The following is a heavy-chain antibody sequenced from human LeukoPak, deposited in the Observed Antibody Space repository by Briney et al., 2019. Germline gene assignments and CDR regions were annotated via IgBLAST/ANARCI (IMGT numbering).Heavy chain of an antibody. J-gene: IGHJ4*02. CDR3: ARDLGITADGNYFGY. Sequence: PGGSLRLSCAASGFTFSDYGMHWVRQAPGKGLEWVAVIWYDGSDKYYADSVEGRFTVSRDNSKYTLNLQMNSLRAEDTAVYYCARDLGITADGNYFGYWGQGTLVTVSS. D-gene: IGHD6-13*01. V-gene: IGHV3-33*01. CDR2: IWYDGSDK. CDR1: GFTFSDYG.